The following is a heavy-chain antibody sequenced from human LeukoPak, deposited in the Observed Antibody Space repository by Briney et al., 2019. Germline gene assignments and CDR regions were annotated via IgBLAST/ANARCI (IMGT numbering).Heavy chain of an antibody. CDR2: IYHSGST. V-gene: IGHV4-30-2*01. CDR1: GGSISSGGYS. Sequence: SQTLSLTCAVSGGSISSGGYSWSWIRQPPGKGLEWIGYIYHSGSTYYNPSLKSRVTISVDTSKNQFSLKLSSVTAADTAVYYCARAVRYYYGMDVWGQGTTVTVSS. CDR3: ARAVRYYYGMDV. D-gene: IGHD1-1*01. J-gene: IGHJ6*02.